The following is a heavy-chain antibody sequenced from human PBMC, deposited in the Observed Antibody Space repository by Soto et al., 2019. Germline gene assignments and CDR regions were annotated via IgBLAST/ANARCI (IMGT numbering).Heavy chain of an antibody. Sequence: SETLSLTCTVSGASINSAEYYWGWIRQPPGKGLEWIGYIYYTGSTNYNPSLKSRVTISVDTSKNQFSLKLSSVTAADTAVYYCARRWGEGRVDYWGQGTLVTVSS. CDR1: GASINSAEYY. J-gene: IGHJ4*02. D-gene: IGHD3-10*01. CDR3: ARRWGEGRVDY. CDR2: IYYTGST. V-gene: IGHV4-61*05.